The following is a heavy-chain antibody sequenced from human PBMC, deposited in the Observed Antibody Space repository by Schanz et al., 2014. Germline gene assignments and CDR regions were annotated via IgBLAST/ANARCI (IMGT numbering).Heavy chain of an antibody. D-gene: IGHD3-10*01. CDR3: AKGRFGELSAFDI. CDR2: MNESHSTI. V-gene: IGHV3-23*01. Sequence: EVQLLESGGGLVQPGGSLRLSCLASGFFFSSYAMGWVRQARGKGLEWVSAMNESHSTIYYADSVRGRFTISRDNSKNTLYLQMNSLRAEDTAVYYCAKGRFGELSAFDIWGQGTMVTVSS. J-gene: IGHJ3*02. CDR1: GFFFSSYA.